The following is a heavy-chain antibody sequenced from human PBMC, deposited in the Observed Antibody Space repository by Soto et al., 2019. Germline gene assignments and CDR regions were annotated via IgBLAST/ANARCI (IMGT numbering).Heavy chain of an antibody. D-gene: IGHD3-3*01. CDR1: GFTFSSYG. CDR3: AKSSKAITIFGVVENWFDP. J-gene: IGHJ5*02. CDR2: ISYDGSNK. V-gene: IGHV3-30*18. Sequence: SLRLSCAASGFTFSSYGMHWVRQAPGKGLEWVAVISYDGSNKYYADSVKGRFTISRDNSKNTLYLQMNSLRAEDTAVYYCAKSSKAITIFGVVENWFDPWGQGTLVTVSS.